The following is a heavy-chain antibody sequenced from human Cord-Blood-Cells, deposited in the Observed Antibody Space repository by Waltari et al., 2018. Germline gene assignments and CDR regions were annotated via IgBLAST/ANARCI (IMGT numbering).Heavy chain of an antibody. CDR3: ARSMAATKNYYYGMDV. J-gene: IGHJ6*02. V-gene: IGHV1-69*01. CDR2: IIPIFGTA. CDR1: GGTFSSYA. Sequence: QVQLVQSGAEVKKPGSSVKVSCKASGGTFSSYAISWVRQATGQGLEWMGGIIPIFGTANYAQKFQGRVTITADESTSTAYMELSSLRSEDTAVYYCARSMAATKNYYYGMDVWGQGTTVTVSS. D-gene: IGHD1-26*01.